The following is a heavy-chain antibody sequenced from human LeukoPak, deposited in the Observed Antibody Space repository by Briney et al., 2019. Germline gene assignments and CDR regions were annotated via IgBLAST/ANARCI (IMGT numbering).Heavy chain of an antibody. J-gene: IGHJ4*02. CDR3: ARDPGVAAAGTDPNFDY. D-gene: IGHD6-13*01. V-gene: IGHV1-69*01. CDR2: IIPIFGTA. CDR1: GFTFSSYW. Sequence: PGGSLRLSCAASGFTFSSYWMSWVRQAPGKGLEWVGGIIPIFGTANYAQKFQGRVTITADESTSTAYMELSSLRSEDTAVYYCARDPGVAAAGTDPNFDYWGQGTLVTVSS.